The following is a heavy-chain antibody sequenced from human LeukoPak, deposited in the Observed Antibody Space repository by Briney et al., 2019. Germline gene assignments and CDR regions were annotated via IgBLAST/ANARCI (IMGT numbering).Heavy chain of an antibody. V-gene: IGHV1-8*01. Sequence: ASVKVSCKASGYTFTSYDFNWVRQATGQGPEWMGWMNPNSGNTGYAQKFQGRVTMTTDTSTSTAYMELRSLRSDDTAVYYCARDSITMIVVVPQDYWGQGTLVTVSS. J-gene: IGHJ4*02. CDR3: ARDSITMIVVVPQDY. CDR2: MNPNSGNT. D-gene: IGHD3-22*01. CDR1: GYTFTSYD.